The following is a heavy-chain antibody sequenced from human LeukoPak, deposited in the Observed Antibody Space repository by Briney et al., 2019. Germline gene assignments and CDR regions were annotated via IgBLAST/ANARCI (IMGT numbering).Heavy chain of an antibody. D-gene: IGHD4-17*01. CDR2: IYSGGST. CDR1: GFTVSSNY. Sequence: PGGSLRPSCAASGFTVSSNYMSWVRQAPGKGLEWVSVIYSGGSTYYADSVKGRFTISRDNSKNTLYLQMNSLRAEDTAVYYCARGDYGDPPDYWGQGTLVTVSS. V-gene: IGHV3-53*01. J-gene: IGHJ4*02. CDR3: ARGDYGDPPDY.